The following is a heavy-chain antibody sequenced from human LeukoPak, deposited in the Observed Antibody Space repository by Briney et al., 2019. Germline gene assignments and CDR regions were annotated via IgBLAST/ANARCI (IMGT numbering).Heavy chain of an antibody. Sequence: GGSLRLSCAASGFTFSSYGMHWVRQAPGKGLERVAVISSDGVNKYSADSVKGRFTITRDNSKNTLYLQMNSLRAEDTAVYYCAKGQNYYDGSGYYSTDYWGQGTPVTVSS. CDR3: AKGQNYYDGSGYYSTDY. J-gene: IGHJ4*02. CDR2: ISSDGVNK. CDR1: GFTFSSYG. D-gene: IGHD3-22*01. V-gene: IGHV3-30*18.